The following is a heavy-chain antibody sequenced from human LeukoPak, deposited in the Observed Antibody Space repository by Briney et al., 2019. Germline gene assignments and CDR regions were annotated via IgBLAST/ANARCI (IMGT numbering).Heavy chain of an antibody. J-gene: IGHJ4*02. V-gene: IGHV3-11*01. D-gene: IGHD6-19*01. CDR1: GFTFSDYY. CDR2: ISSSGSTI. Sequence: PGGSLRLSCAASGFTFSDYYMSWIRQAPGKGLEWVSYISSSGSTIYYADSVKGRFTISRDNAKNSLYLQMNSLRAEDTAVYYCARTISSGWYYVDYWGQGTLVTVSS. CDR3: ARTISSGWYYVDY.